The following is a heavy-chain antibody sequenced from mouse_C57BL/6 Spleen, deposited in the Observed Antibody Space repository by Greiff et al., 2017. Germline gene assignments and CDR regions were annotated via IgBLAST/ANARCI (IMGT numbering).Heavy chain of an antibody. D-gene: IGHD3-3*01. J-gene: IGHJ2*01. Sequence: QVTLKESGPELVKPGASVKLSCKASGYTFTSYDINWVKQRPGQGLEWIGWIYPRDGSTKYNEKFKGKATLTVDTSSSTAYMELHSLTSEDSAVYFCARGDGDYFDYWGQGTTLTVSS. CDR3: ARGDGDYFDY. CDR2: IYPRDGST. V-gene: IGHV1-85*01. CDR1: GYTFTSYD.